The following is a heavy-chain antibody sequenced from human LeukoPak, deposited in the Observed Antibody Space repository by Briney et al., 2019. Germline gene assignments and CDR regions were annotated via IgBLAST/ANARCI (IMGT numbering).Heavy chain of an antibody. CDR2: INPHSGDT. CDR3: AREEEGFDAFDI. CDR1: GYTSTGYY. Sequence: ASVKVSCKASGYTSTGYYVHWVRQAPGQGLEWMGWINPHSGDTSYAQNFQGRVTMTRDTSISTVYMELSRLRSDDTAVYYCAREEEGFDAFDIWGQGTMVTVSS. J-gene: IGHJ3*02. V-gene: IGHV1-2*02.